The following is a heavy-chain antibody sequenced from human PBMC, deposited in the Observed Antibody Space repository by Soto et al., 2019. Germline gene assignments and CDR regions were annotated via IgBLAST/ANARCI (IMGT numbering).Heavy chain of an antibody. D-gene: IGHD3-10*01. CDR1: GFTFSSYA. V-gene: IGHV3-23*01. J-gene: IGHJ6*03. CDR3: AKFSGGSHYYYMDV. Sequence: GGSLRLSCAASGFTFSSYAMSWVRQAPGKGLEWVSAISGSGGSTYYADSVKGRFTISRDNSKNTLYLQMNSLRAEDTAVYYCAKFSGGSHYYYMDVWGKGTTVTVSS. CDR2: ISGSGGST.